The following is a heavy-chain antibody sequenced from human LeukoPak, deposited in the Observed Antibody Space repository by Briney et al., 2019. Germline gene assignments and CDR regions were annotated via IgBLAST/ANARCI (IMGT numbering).Heavy chain of an antibody. J-gene: IGHJ4*02. Sequence: GGSLRLSCAASGFTFSSYAMHWVRQAPGKGLEWVAVISYDGSNKYYADSVKGRFTISRDNSKNTLYLQMNSLRAEDTAVYYCARGHSVPPHIQYYFDYWGQGTLVTVSS. CDR3: ARGHSVPPHIQYYFDY. V-gene: IGHV3-30*04. CDR1: GFTFSSYA. CDR2: ISYDGSNK. D-gene: IGHD2-2*01.